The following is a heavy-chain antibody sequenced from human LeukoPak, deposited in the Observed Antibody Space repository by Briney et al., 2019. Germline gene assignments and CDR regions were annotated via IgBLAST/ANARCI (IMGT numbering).Heavy chain of an antibody. CDR1: GGSISSGGYY. CDR2: IYYSGST. V-gene: IGHV4-31*03. D-gene: IGHD3-22*01. J-gene: IGHJ1*01. Sequence: SETLSLTCTVSGGSISSGGYYWSWIRQHPGKGLEWIGYIYYSGSTYYNPSLKSRVTISVDTSKNQFSLKLSSVTAADTAVYYCARVWAGYYDSSGYPAEYFQHWGQGTLITVSS. CDR3: ARVWAGYYDSSGYPAEYFQH.